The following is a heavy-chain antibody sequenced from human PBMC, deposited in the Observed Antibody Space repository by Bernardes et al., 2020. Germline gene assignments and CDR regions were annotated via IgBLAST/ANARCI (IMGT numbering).Heavy chain of an antibody. J-gene: IGHJ4*02. Sequence: SETLSLTCTVSGGSISSSSYYWGWLLQPPGKGLEWIGSIYYSGSTYYNPSLKSRVTISVDTSKNQFSLKLSSVTAADTAVYYCARRQISGWGDFDYWGQGTLVTVSS. CDR2: IYYSGST. V-gene: IGHV4-39*01. CDR3: ARRQISGWGDFDY. CDR1: GGSISSSSYY. D-gene: IGHD6-19*01.